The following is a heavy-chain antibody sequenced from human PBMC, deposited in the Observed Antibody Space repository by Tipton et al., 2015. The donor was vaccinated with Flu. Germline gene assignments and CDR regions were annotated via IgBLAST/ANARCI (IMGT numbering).Heavy chain of an antibody. CDR3: ARERGGSGTPAVDY. D-gene: IGHD3-10*01. Sequence: QLVQSGAEVKKPGASVKVSCKASGYTFTSYGISWVRQAPGQGLEWMGWISAYNGNTNYAQKLQGRVTMTTDTSTSTAYMELRSLGSGDTAVYYGARERGGSGTPAVDYWGQGTLVTVSS. J-gene: IGHJ4*02. CDR1: GYTFTSYG. CDR2: ISAYNGNT. V-gene: IGHV1-18*01.